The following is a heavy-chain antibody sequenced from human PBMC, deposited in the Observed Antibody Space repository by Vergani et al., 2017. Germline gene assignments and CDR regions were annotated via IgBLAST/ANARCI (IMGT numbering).Heavy chain of an antibody. CDR1: GFTFNQYG. CDR3: ARDLRLLINRFDP. J-gene: IGHJ5*02. V-gene: IGHV3-33*01. D-gene: IGHD5-12*01. CDR2: TWYDGNNK. Sequence: QVQLVESGGGVVQPGRSLRLSCAASGFTFNQYGMHWVRQAPGTGLEWVAVTWYDGNNKQYADSVKGRFTISRDNSKSTMYLQMNSLRDEDTGVYYCARDLRLLINRFDPWGQGTLVTVSS.